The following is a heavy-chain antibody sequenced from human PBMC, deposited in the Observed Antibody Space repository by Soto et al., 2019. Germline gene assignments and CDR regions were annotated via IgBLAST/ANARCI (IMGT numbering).Heavy chain of an antibody. CDR3: AKDTVGNLVPAAMPGFDY. CDR2: IRWNSGSI. D-gene: IGHD2-2*01. V-gene: IGHV3-9*01. J-gene: IGHJ4*02. CDR1: GFTFGVYS. Sequence: GGSLRLSCAASGFTFGVYSMHWGRQAPGKGLEWAPGIRWNSGSIGYADSVKGRFTISRDNAKNSLYLQMNSLRAEDTALYYCAKDTVGNLVPAAMPGFDYWGQGTLVTVSS.